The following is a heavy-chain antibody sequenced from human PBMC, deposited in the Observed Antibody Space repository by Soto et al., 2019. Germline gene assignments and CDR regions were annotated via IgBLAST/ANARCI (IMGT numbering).Heavy chain of an antibody. V-gene: IGHV6-1*01. CDR2: TYYRSKWYN. CDR1: GDSVSSNSAA. J-gene: IGHJ6*02. CDR3: AREAPPIAAAGSYYYGMDV. Sequence: PSQTLSLTCAISGDSVSSNSAAWNWIRQATSRGLDWLGRTYYRSKWYNDYAVSVKSRITINPDTSKNQFSLQLNSVTPEDTAVYYCAREAPPIAAAGSYYYGMDVWGQGTTVTVSS. D-gene: IGHD6-13*01.